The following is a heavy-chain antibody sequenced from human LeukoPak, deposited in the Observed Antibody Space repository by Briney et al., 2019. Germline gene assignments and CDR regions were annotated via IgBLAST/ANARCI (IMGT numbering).Heavy chain of an antibody. CDR1: GGSISRYY. CDR3: ARDSDSYGPDFDY. CDR2: IYTSGST. Sequence: SETLSLTCTVSGGSISRYYWSWIRQPAGKGLEWIGRIYTSGSTNYNPSLKSRVSMSVDTSKNQFSLKLSSVTAEDTAIYYCARDSDSYGPDFDYWGQGTLVTVS. J-gene: IGHJ4*02. D-gene: IGHD5-18*01. V-gene: IGHV4-4*07.